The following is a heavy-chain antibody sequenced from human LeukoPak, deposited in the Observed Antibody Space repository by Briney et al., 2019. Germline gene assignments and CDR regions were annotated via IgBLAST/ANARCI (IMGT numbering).Heavy chain of an antibody. V-gene: IGHV3-21*01. CDR3: ARDSGYYDSSGYPSHHFDY. D-gene: IGHD3-22*01. Sequence: GGSLRLSCAASGFTVSSNYVSWVRQAPGKGLEWVSSISSSSSYIYYADSVKGRFTISRDNAKNSLYLQMNSLRAEDTAVYYCARDSGYYDSSGYPSHHFDYWGQGTLVTVSS. CDR2: ISSSSSYI. CDR1: GFTVSSNY. J-gene: IGHJ4*02.